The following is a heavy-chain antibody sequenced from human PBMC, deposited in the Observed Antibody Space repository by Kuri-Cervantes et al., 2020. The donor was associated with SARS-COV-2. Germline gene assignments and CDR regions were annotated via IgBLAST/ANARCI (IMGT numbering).Heavy chain of an antibody. D-gene: IGHD4-23*01. CDR2: INPNSGGT. Sequence: ASVKVSCKASGYTFTGYYMHWVRQAPGQGLEWMGWINPNSGGTNYAQKFQGWVTMTGDTSISTAYMELSGLRSDDTAVYYCARAGGGNAPRLFDYWGQGTLVTVSS. V-gene: IGHV1-2*04. CDR1: GYTFTGYY. CDR3: ARAGGGNAPRLFDY. J-gene: IGHJ4*02.